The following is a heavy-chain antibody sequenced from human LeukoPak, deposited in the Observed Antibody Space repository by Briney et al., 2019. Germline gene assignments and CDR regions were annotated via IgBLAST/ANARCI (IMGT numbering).Heavy chain of an antibody. CDR1: GFTFSSYW. Sequence: PGGSLRLSCAASGFTFSSYWMHWVRQAPGKGLVWVSRINTDGSSTSYADSVKGRFTISRDNAKNTLYLQMNSLRAEDTAVYYCAKDLSDYGDRRQPNCFDPWGQGTLVTVSS. CDR3: AKDLSDYGDRRQPNCFDP. D-gene: IGHD4-17*01. CDR2: INTDGSST. J-gene: IGHJ5*02. V-gene: IGHV3-74*01.